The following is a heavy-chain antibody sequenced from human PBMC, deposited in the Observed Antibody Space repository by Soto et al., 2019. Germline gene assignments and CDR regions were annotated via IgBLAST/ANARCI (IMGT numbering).Heavy chain of an antibody. Sequence: SQTLSLTCVISGNSVSSNSAAWIWIRQSPSRGLEWLGRTYYRSKWYNDYAVSVKSRITINPDTSKNQFSLHLDSVIPEDTAVYYCAGVASIRGMDVWGQGTPVTVSS. D-gene: IGHD5-12*01. CDR2: TYYRSKWYN. CDR1: GNSVSSNSAA. CDR3: AGVASIRGMDV. J-gene: IGHJ6*02. V-gene: IGHV6-1*01.